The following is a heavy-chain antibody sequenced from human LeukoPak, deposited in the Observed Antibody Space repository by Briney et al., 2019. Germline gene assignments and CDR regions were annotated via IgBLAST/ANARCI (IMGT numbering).Heavy chain of an antibody. J-gene: IGHJ4*02. CDR1: EFTFSSYW. V-gene: IGHV3-74*01. CDR3: ATSDDSSGSD. CDR2: INSDGSST. Sequence: GGSLRLSCAASEFTFSSYWMHWVRQAPGKGLVWVSRINSDGSSTSYADSVEGRFTISRDNAKNTLYLQMKSLRAEDTAVYYCATSDDSSGSDWGQGTLVTVSS. D-gene: IGHD3-22*01.